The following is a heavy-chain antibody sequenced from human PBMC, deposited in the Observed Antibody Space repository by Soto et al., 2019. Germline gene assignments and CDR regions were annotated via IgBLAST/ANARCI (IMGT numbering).Heavy chain of an antibody. CDR2: ISGSGGST. Sequence: EVQLLESGGGLVQPGGSLRLACAASGFTFSSYAMSWVRQAPGKGLEWVAAISGSGGSTYYADSVKGRFTISRDNSKNTLYLQMNRLRAEDTAVYYCAKEPGYSGENYFDYWGQGTLVTVAS. D-gene: IGHD2-15*01. V-gene: IGHV3-23*01. CDR3: AKEPGYSGENYFDY. J-gene: IGHJ4*02. CDR1: GFTFSSYA.